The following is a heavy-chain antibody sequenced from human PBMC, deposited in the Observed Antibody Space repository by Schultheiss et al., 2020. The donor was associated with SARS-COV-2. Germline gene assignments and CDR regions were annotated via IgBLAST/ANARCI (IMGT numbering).Heavy chain of an antibody. J-gene: IGHJ3*02. V-gene: IGHV3-30*02. CDR3: AKVMSPGSGFDI. CDR1: GFTFSSYG. CDR2: IWYDGSNK. D-gene: IGHD3-10*01. Sequence: GESLKISCAASGFTFSSYGMHWVRQAPGKGLEWVAVIWYDGSNKYYADSVKGRFTISRDNSKNTLYLQMNSLRAEDTAVYYCAKVMSPGSGFDIWGQGTMVTVSS.